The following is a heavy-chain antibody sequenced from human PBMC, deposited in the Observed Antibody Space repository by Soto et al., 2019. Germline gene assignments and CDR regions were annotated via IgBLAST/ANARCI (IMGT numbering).Heavy chain of an antibody. D-gene: IGHD2-8*01. V-gene: IGHV4-34*01. J-gene: IGHJ4*02. Sequence: PSETLSLTCAVYGGSFSGYYWSWIRQPPGKGLEWIGEINHSGSTNYNPSLKSRVTISVDTSKNQFSLKLSSVTAADTAVYYCSRDNRQCTTGHCSHEYWGQGTLVTVSS. CDR1: GGSFSGYY. CDR3: SRDNRQCTTGHCSHEY. CDR2: INHSGST.